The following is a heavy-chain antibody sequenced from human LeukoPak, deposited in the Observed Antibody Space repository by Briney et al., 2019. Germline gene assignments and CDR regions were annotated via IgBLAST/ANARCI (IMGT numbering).Heavy chain of an antibody. J-gene: IGHJ4*02. D-gene: IGHD3-10*01. CDR2: IDPSESYT. CDR3: ARRYDSGSTIDQ. Sequence: GEPLKISCKYSGNRFTNYWISWVRQMPGKGLEWMGRIDPSESYTHISTSFQVHVTISVDKSISTAYLQCSSLKASDTAMYYCARRYDSGSTIDQWGQGTLVTVSS. CDR1: GNRFTNYW. V-gene: IGHV5-10-1*01.